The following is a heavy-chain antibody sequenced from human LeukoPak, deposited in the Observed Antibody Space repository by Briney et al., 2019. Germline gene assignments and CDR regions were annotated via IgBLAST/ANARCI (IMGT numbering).Heavy chain of an antibody. CDR1: GXSVSSSRYY. CDR3: VRLGNDAFDI. CDR2: IYYSGST. J-gene: IGHJ3*02. D-gene: IGHD1-26*01. Sequence: PSETLSLTCTVSGXSVSSSRYYWGWIRQPPGRGLEYIGIIYYSGSTYYNPSLKSRVTISVDTSKSHFSLKLTSVTAADTAVYYCVRLGNDAFDIWGQGTMVTVSS. V-gene: IGHV4-39*02.